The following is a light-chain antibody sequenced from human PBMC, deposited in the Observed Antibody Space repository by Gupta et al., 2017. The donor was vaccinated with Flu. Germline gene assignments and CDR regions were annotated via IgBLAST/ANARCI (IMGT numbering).Light chain of an antibody. J-gene: IGKJ1*01. Sequence: EIVMTQSPATLSLSPGERATLSCRASQSVSSNLHSYQQKPGLAPRPLISGASTRVTGIPARFSGSPSGTEFTLTMMSLQSEDFPVYYCQEENNWPRTFGQGSKVEIK. CDR3: QEENNWPRT. CDR2: GAS. CDR1: QSVSSN. V-gene: IGKV3-15*01.